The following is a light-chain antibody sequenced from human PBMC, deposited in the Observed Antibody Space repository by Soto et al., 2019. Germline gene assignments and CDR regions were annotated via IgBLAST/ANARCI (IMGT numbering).Light chain of an antibody. J-gene: IGLJ1*01. CDR1: SSNIGGNP. CDR2: DDN. V-gene: IGLV1-51*01. CDR3: GSWDSSLSAYV. Sequence: QSVLAQPPSVSAAPGQKVTISCSGSSSNIGGNPVSWYQQLPGTAPKLLIYDDNKRPSGIPDRFSGSKSGTSATLGITGLQTGDEADYYCGSWDSSLSAYVFGTGTKVTVL.